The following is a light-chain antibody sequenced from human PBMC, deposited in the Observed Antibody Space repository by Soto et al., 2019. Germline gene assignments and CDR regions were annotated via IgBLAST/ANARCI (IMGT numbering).Light chain of an antibody. Sequence: EIVMTQSPPTLSTSPGERATLSCRASQSVGASLAWYQKKRGQAARLLIHGASTTFTGVPARFSGSGSGTEFTLTISSLQSEDFAVYYCQQYIDWPLTFGGGTKVEIK. CDR1: QSVGAS. V-gene: IGKV3-15*01. CDR3: QQYIDWPLT. CDR2: GAS. J-gene: IGKJ4*01.